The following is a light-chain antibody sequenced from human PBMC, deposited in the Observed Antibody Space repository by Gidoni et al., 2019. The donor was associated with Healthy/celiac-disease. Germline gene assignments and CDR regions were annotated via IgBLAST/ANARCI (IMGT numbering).Light chain of an antibody. CDR3: QQYYSTPYT. V-gene: IGKV4-1*01. J-gene: IGKJ2*01. CDR1: HSVLSSSNNKHY. Sequence: DIVMTQSPASLAVSLGERATINCNSSHSVLSSSNNKHYLAWYQQKTGQPPKLLIYWAATRESGVPDRCSGSGSGTDFILTISSLQAEDVAVYYCQQYYSTPYTFGQGTKLEIK. CDR2: WAA.